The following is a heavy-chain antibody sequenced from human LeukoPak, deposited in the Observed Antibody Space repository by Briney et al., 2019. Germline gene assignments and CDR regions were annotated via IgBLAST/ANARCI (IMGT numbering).Heavy chain of an antibody. Sequence: GGSLRLSCAASGFTFSGHAMRWVRQAPGKGLEWVAVIWYDGSNKYYVDSVKGRFSISRDNSKNTLYLQTDSLRAEDTAVYYCAREARLGSLKFSGNSHFDYWGQGTLVTVSS. D-gene: IGHD1-26*01. CDR1: GFTFSGHA. CDR2: IWYDGSNK. V-gene: IGHV3-33*01. J-gene: IGHJ4*02. CDR3: AREARLGSLKFSGNSHFDY.